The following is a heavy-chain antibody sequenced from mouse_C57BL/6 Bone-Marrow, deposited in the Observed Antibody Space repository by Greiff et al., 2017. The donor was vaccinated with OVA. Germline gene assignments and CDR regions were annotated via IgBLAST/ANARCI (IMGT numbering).Heavy chain of an antibody. CDR1: GYTFTDYY. V-gene: IGHV1-26*01. CDR2: INPNNGGT. J-gene: IGHJ4*01. D-gene: IGHD1-1*01. Sequence: EVKLQQSGPELVKPGASVKISCKASGYTFTDYYMNWVKQSHGKSLEWIGDINPNNGGTSYNQKFKGKATLTVDKSSSTAYMELRSLTSEDSAVYYCAYYGSSFLYAMDYWGQGTSVTVSS. CDR3: AYYGSSFLYAMDY.